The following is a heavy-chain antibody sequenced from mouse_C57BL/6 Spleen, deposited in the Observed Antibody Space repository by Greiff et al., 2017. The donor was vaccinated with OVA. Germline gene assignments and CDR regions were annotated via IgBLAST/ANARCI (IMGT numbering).Heavy chain of an antibody. CDR3: TRDQSSGYPYAMDY. V-gene: IGHV5-9-1*02. J-gene: IGHJ4*01. D-gene: IGHD3-2*02. CDR1: GFTFSSYA. CDR2: ISSGGDYI. Sequence: EVMLVESGEGLVKPGGSLKLSCAASGFTFSSYAMSWVRQTPEKRLEWVAYISSGGDYIYYADTVKGRFTISRDNARNTLYLQMSSLKSEDTAMYYCTRDQSSGYPYAMDYWGQGTSVTVSS.